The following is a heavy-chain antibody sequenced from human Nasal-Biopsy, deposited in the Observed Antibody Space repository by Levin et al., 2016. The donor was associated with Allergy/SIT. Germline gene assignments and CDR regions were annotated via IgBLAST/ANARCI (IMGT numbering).Heavy chain of an antibody. CDR2: ISGSGDRT. J-gene: IGHJ4*02. Sequence: GFTVGTNDLAWVRQASGKGLEWVSGISGSGDRTHYADSVKGRFSISRDNYDNTLYLQMNSLRAEDTAVYYCVGRVGNYWGQGTLVTVSS. CDR1: GFTVGTND. D-gene: IGHD1-26*01. V-gene: IGHV3-23*01. CDR3: VGRVGNY.